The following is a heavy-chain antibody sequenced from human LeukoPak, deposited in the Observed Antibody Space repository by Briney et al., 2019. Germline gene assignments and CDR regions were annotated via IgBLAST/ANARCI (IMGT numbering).Heavy chain of an antibody. V-gene: IGHV4-34*01. J-gene: IGHJ4*02. CDR2: INHSGST. D-gene: IGHD5-24*01. CDR1: GGSFSGYY. CDR3: ARGRGGEMATIKNYFDY. Sequence: PSETLSLTYAVYGGSFSGYYWSWILQPPGKGLEWIGEINHSGSTNYNPSLKSRVTISVDTSKNQFSLKLSSVTAADTAVYYCARGRGGEMATIKNYFDYWGQGTLVTVSS.